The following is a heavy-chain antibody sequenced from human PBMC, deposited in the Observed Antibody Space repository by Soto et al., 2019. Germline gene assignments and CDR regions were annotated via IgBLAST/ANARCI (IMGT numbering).Heavy chain of an antibody. CDR3: AKGIHDFPLNWFYP. CDR2: ISDSGGST. CDR1: GFTFSSYA. J-gene: IGHJ5*02. D-gene: IGHD3-3*01. Sequence: SLRLSCAASGFTFSSYAMSWVRQAPGKGLEWVSVISDSGGSTYYADSVKGRFTISRDNSKNTLYLQMNSLRAEDTAVYYCAKGIHDFPLNWFYPWGQGTLVTVSS. V-gene: IGHV3-23*01.